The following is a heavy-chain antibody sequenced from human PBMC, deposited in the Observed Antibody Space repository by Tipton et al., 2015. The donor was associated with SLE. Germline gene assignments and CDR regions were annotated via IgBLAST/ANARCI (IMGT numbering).Heavy chain of an antibody. D-gene: IGHD3-3*01. CDR3: ARGGHYAWFGP. CDR2: INHSGST. J-gene: IGHJ5*02. CDR1: GYSINNGFY. Sequence: TLSLTCTVSGYSINNGFYWGWIRQPPGKGLEWIGIINHSGSTYYNPSLKSRVTMSVDTSKNHFSLKVNSVTAADTAVYYCARGGHYAWFGPWGQGFLVTVSS. V-gene: IGHV4-38-2*02.